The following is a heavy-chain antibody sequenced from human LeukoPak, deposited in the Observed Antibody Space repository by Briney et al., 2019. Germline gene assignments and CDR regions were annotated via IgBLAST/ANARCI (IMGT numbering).Heavy chain of an antibody. J-gene: IGHJ4*02. CDR3: ASTYNWNYGYLDN. V-gene: IGHV4-59*01. CDR1: GGSISSYY. Sequence: SETLSLTCTVSGGSISSYYWSWIRQPPGKGLEWIGYIHYSGSTNYNPSLKSRVTISIDTSKNQFSLKLSSVTAADTAVYYCASTYNWNYGYLDNWGQGTLATVSS. D-gene: IGHD1-20*01. CDR2: IHYSGST.